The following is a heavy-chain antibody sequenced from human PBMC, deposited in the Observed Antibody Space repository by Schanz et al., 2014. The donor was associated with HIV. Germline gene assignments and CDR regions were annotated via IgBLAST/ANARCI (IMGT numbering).Heavy chain of an antibody. J-gene: IGHJ4*02. CDR2: MNQDGSRK. D-gene: IGHD1-26*01. Sequence: EVQLVESGGGLVQPGGSLRLSCAASGFTFSSYWMTWVRQAPGKGLEMVANMNQDGSRKYYVDSVKGRFTTSRDNSKNTLFLQMNSLRAEDTAVYYCANQRYSGTYRPFDYRGRGTLVTASS. V-gene: IGHV3-7*03. CDR3: ANQRYSGTYRPFDY. CDR1: GFTFSSYW.